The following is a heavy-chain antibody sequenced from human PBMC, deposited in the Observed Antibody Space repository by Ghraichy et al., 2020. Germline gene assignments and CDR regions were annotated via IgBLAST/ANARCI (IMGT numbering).Heavy chain of an antibody. CDR3: ARGSTVVRFFYYDGMDV. J-gene: IGHJ6*02. D-gene: IGHD4-23*01. CDR2: IKSDGTDR. Sequence: GESLNISCAASGFALSDYWMHWVRQAPGKGLLWVSRIKSDGTDRTYADSVKGRFTISRDNAQNSLYLQMNSLRDEDTAVYYCARGSTVVRFFYYDGMDVWGQGTSVTVSS. CDR1: GFALSDYW. V-gene: IGHV3-74*01.